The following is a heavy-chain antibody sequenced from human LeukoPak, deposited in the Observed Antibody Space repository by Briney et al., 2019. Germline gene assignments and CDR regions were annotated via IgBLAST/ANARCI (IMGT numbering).Heavy chain of an antibody. CDR3: ARGRFLVLY. D-gene: IGHD3-3*01. CDR2: INPSGGAT. Sequence: ASVKVSCKASGYTFTSYYMLWVRQAPGQGLGWMGIINPSGGATTYAQRFQGRITMTRDMSTSTVYMELSSLRSEDTAVYYCARGRFLVLYWGQGTLVTVSS. CDR1: GYTFTSYY. V-gene: IGHV1-46*01. J-gene: IGHJ4*02.